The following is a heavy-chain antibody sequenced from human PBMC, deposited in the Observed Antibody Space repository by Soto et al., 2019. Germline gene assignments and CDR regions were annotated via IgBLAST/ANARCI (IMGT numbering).Heavy chain of an antibody. D-gene: IGHD3-3*01. V-gene: IGHV1-69*06. Sequence: ASVKVSCKASGGTFSSYAISWVRQAPGQELEWMGGIIPIFGTANYAQKFQGRVTITADKSTSTAYMELSSLRSEDTAVYYCARGKDVMYYDFWSGSDVWGQGTTVTVSS. CDR3: ARGKDVMYYDFWSGSDV. CDR2: IIPIFGTA. J-gene: IGHJ6*02. CDR1: GGTFSSYA.